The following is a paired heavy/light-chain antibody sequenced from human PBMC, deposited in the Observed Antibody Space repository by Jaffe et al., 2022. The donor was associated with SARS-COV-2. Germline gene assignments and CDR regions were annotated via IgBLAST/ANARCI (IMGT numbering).Light chain of an antibody. CDR1: QSVLNNSNNKNY. CDR3: QQYYSAPPHT. J-gene: IGKJ2*01. Sequence: DIVMTQSPDSLAVSLGERATINCKSSQSVLNNSNNKNYLGWFQQKPGQPPKLLIYWASTRESGVPDRFSGSGSGTDFTLTISSLQAEDVAVYYCQQYYSAPPHTFGQGTKLEIK. CDR2: WAS. V-gene: IGKV4-1*01.
Heavy chain of an antibody. Sequence: EVQVVESGGGLVQPGGSLRLSCAASGFAFSSYNMNWVRQAPGKGLEWVSYINGGGSTMNYADSVKGRFTISRDNAKNSLYLQMNSLRDEDTAVYYCARHQDLGDGSGSFYRPPDYWGQGTLVTVSS. V-gene: IGHV3-48*02. CDR1: GFAFSSYN. CDR3: ARHQDLGDGSGSFYRPPDY. D-gene: IGHD3-10*01. CDR2: INGGGSTM. J-gene: IGHJ4*02.